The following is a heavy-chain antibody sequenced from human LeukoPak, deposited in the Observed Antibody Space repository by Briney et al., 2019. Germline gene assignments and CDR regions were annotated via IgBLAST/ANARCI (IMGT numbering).Heavy chain of an antibody. CDR1: GGSISSYY. D-gene: IGHD3-22*01. CDR3: ARGNYYDSSGFDY. J-gene: IGHJ4*02. V-gene: IGHV4-59*01. CDR2: IYYSGST. Sequence: SETLSLTCTVSGGSISSYYWSWIRQPPGKGLEWIGYIYYSGSTNYNPSLNSRVTISVDTSKNQFSLKLSSVTAADTAVYYCARGNYYDSSGFDYWGQGTLVTVSS.